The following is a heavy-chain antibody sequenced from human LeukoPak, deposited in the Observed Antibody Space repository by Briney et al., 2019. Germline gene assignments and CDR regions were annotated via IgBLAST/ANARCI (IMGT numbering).Heavy chain of an antibody. V-gene: IGHV3-23*01. J-gene: IGHJ4*02. D-gene: IGHD6-19*01. Sequence: GGSLRLFCAASGFTYSSYDMSWVRQAPGKGLEWVSGINKSGGGTYYADSVKGGFTMSRDNSKNTLFLQMNSLRAEDTAVYYCAKVTWSSSGIDYWGQGTLVTVSS. CDR1: GFTYSSYD. CDR2: INKSGGGT. CDR3: AKVTWSSSGIDY.